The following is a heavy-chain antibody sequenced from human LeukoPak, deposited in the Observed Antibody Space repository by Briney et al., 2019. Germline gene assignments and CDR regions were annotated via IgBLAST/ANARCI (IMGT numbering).Heavy chain of an antibody. Sequence: AASVKVSCKTSGYTFTSYYIHWVRQAPGQGLEWLGIINPSGGSTTYAQKFQGRVTMTTDTSTSTVYMELTSLRSDDTAVYYCARSSAYYNEADIWGQGTMVIVSS. V-gene: IGHV1-46*01. J-gene: IGHJ3*02. CDR3: ARSSAYYNEADI. D-gene: IGHD3-9*01. CDR1: GYTFTSYY. CDR2: INPSGGST.